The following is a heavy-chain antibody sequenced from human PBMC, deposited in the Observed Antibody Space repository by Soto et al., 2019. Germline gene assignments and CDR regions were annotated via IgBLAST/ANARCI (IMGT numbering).Heavy chain of an antibody. CDR3: ARVPSPANFDY. CDR1: GGSISSGDYY. CDR2: IYYSGST. J-gene: IGHJ4*02. Sequence: PSETLSLTCTVSGGSISSGDYYWSWIRQPPGKGLEWIGYIYYSGSTYYNPSLKSRVTISVDTSKNQFSLKLSSVTAADTAVYYCARVPSPANFDYWGQGTLVTGSS. V-gene: IGHV4-30-4*01.